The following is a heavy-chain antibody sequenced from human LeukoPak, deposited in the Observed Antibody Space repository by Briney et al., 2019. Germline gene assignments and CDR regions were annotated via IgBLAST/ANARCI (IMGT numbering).Heavy chain of an antibody. D-gene: IGHD7-27*01. V-gene: IGHV4-34*01. CDR3: AGGLGRRPNWFDP. J-gene: IGHJ5*02. CDR2: INHSGST. Sequence: SETLSLTCAVYGGSFSGYYWSWIRQPPGKGLEWIGEINHSGSTNYNPSLKSRVTISVDTSKNQFSLKLSSVTAADTAVYYCAGGLGRRPNWFDPWGQGTLVTVSS. CDR1: GGSFSGYY.